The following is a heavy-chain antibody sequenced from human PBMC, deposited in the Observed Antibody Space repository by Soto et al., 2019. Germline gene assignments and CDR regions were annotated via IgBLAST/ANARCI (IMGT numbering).Heavy chain of an antibody. V-gene: IGHV1-8*01. J-gene: IGHJ6*03. D-gene: IGHD3-3*01. Sequence: QVQLVQSGAEVKKRGASVKVSFKASGYTFTSYDINWVRQATGQGLEWMGWMNPNSGNTGYAQKFQGRVTMTRNTSRSTAYMELSSLRSEDTAVYYCARGSGFMKWSHYYYYMDVWGKGTTVTVSS. CDR1: GYTFTSYD. CDR3: ARGSGFMKWSHYYYYMDV. CDR2: MNPNSGNT.